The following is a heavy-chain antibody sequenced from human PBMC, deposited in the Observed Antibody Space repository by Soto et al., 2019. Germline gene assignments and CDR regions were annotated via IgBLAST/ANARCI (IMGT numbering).Heavy chain of an antibody. Sequence: ASVNVSCKASGYTLTSYGISWVRQAPGQGLEWMGWISAYNGNTNYAQKLQGRVTMTTDTSTSTAYMELRSLRSDDTAVYYCARVLYDYIWGSYRYGAFDIWGQGTMVTVSS. CDR3: ARVLYDYIWGSYRYGAFDI. V-gene: IGHV1-18*01. CDR1: GYTLTSYG. CDR2: ISAYNGNT. D-gene: IGHD3-16*02. J-gene: IGHJ3*02.